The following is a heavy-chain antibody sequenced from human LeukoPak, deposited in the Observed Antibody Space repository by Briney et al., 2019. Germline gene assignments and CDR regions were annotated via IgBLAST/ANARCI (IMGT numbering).Heavy chain of an antibody. CDR1: GFTFDDYA. D-gene: IGHD3-16*01. CDR2: ISWSSGSM. CDR3: IKDHLGENYSTCDF. Sequence: PGWSLRLSCEASGFTFDDYAMHWVRQAPGKGLEWVSGISWSSGSMDYADSVEGRFTISRDISKNTLYLQMNNLRAEDTGIYYCIKDHLGENYSTCDFWGQGTLVTVSS. V-gene: IGHV3-9*01. J-gene: IGHJ4*02.